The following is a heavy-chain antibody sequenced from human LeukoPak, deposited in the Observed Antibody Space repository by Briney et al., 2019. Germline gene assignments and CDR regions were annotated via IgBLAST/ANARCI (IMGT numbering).Heavy chain of an antibody. CDR1: GFTFSSYD. Sequence: PGGSLRLSCAASGFTFSSYDMHWVRQTTGKGLEWVSAIGTAGDIYYLGSVKGRFTISRENAKNSLYLQMNSLTAGDTAVYYCARGPPPRPIVVPHFDYWGQGILVTVSS. D-gene: IGHD2-2*01. CDR2: IGTAGDI. CDR3: ARGPPPRPIVVPHFDY. J-gene: IGHJ4*02. V-gene: IGHV3-13*01.